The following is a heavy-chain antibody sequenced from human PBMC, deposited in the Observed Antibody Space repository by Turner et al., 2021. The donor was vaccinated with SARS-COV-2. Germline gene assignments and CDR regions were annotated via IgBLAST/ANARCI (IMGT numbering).Heavy chain of an antibody. CDR2: MNPNSGNT. Sequence: QVQLVQSGAEVKKPGASVKVSCKASGYTFTSYDINWVRQATGQGLEWMGWMNPNSGNTGYAQKFQGRVTMTWDTSISTAYMELSRLRSDDTAVYYCARSRYTYGSYYYYGMDVWGQGTTVTVSS. J-gene: IGHJ6*02. D-gene: IGHD5-18*01. V-gene: IGHV1-8*01. CDR3: ARSRYTYGSYYYYGMDV. CDR1: GYTFTSYD.